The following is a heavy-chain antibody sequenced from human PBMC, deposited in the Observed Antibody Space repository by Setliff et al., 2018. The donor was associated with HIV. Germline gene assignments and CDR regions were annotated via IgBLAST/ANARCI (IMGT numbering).Heavy chain of an antibody. CDR2: IYYRGST. Sequence: PSETLSLTCTVSGGSISSSSYYWGWIRQPPGKGLEWFGRIYYRGSTYYNPSLKSRVTISVDTSKNQFSLKLNSVTPEDTAVYYCAISPSYSSSSYYYYGMDVWGQGTTVTVSS. CDR3: AISPSYSSSSYYYYGMDV. J-gene: IGHJ6*02. CDR1: GGSISSSSYY. V-gene: IGHV4-39*01. D-gene: IGHD6-6*01.